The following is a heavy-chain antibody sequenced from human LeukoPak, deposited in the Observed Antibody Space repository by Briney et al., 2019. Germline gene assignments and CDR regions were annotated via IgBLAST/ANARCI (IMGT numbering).Heavy chain of an antibody. CDR2: IIPIFGTA. CDR3: AREAYFDPYYFDY. D-gene: IGHD3-9*01. J-gene: IGHJ4*02. CDR1: GGTFSSYA. V-gene: IGHV1-69*13. Sequence: SVKVSCKASGGTFSSYAISWVRQAPGQGLEWMGGIIPIFGTANYAQKFQGRVTITADESTSTAYMELSSLRSEDTAVYYCAREAYFDPYYFDYWGQGTLVTVSS.